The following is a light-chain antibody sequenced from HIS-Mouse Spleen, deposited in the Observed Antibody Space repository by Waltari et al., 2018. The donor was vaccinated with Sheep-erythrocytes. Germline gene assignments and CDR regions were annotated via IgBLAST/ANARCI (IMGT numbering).Light chain of an antibody. CDR1: SSDVGGSNY. CDR3: CSYAGSYNHV. CDR2: DVS. V-gene: IGLV2-11*01. J-gene: IGLJ1*01. Sequence: QSALTQPRSVSGSPGQSVTIPCTGTSSDVGGSNYVSWYHQHPGKAPKLMIYDVSKRPSGVPDRFSGSKSGNTASLTISGLQAEDEADYYCCSYAGSYNHVFATGTKVTVL.